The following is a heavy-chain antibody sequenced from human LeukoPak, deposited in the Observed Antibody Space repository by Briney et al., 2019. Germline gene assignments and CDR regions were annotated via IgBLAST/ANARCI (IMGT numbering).Heavy chain of an antibody. CDR1: GFTFSSYS. V-gene: IGHV3-48*04. CDR2: ISSSSSTI. Sequence: GGSLRLSCAASGFTFSSYSMNWVRQAPGKGLEWVSYISSSSSTIYYADSVKGRFTISRDNSNNTLHLQMNSLRGEDTAVYYCARCGSDYDGGAFDIWGQGTVVTVSS. CDR3: ARCGSDYDGGAFDI. D-gene: IGHD2-21*02. J-gene: IGHJ3*02.